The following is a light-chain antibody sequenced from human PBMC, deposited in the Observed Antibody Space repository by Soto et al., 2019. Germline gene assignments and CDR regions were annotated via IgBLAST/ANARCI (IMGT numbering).Light chain of an antibody. CDR3: QQYNSYWT. J-gene: IGKJ1*01. CDR1: QSISSY. Sequence: DIQMTQSPSSLSASVGDRVTITCRASQSISSYLNCYQQKPGKAPKLLIYKASSLESGVPSRFSGSGSGTEFTLTISSLQPDDFATYYCQQYNSYWTFGQGTKVDIK. V-gene: IGKV1-5*03. CDR2: KAS.